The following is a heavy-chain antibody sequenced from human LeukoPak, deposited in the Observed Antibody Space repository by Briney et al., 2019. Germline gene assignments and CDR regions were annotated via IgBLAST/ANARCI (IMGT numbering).Heavy chain of an antibody. CDR1: GYTFTSIG. D-gene: IGHD1-26*01. CDR2: ISTYNGHT. J-gene: IGHJ4*02. V-gene: IGHV1-18*01. CDR3: ARHGSYGDY. Sequence: VASVKVSCKASGYTFTSIGITWVRQAPGQGLVWMGWISTYNGHTNYAQQFQGRVTMTTDTSTSTAYMELRSLRADDTAVYYCARHGSYGDYWGQGTLVTVSS.